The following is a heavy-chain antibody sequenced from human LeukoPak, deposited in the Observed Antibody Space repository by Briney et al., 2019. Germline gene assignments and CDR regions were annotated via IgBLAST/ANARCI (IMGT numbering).Heavy chain of an antibody. CDR1: GGSFSGYY. V-gene: IGHV4-34*01. D-gene: IGHD3-10*01. Sequence: SETLSHTCAVYGGSFSGYYWSWIRQPPGKGLEWIGEINHSGSTNYNPSLKSRVTISVDTSKNQFSLKLSSVTAADTAVYYCARRRKYGSGSRAYYYYYYMDVWGKGTTVTISS. CDR2: INHSGST. J-gene: IGHJ6*03. CDR3: ARRRKYGSGSRAYYYYYYMDV.